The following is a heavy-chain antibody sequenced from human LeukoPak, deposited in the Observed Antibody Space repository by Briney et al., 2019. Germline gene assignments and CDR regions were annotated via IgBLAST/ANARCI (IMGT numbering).Heavy chain of an antibody. CDR1: GGSISSYY. Sequence: PSETLSLTCTASGGSISSYYWSWIRQPPGKGLEWIGYIYYSGSTNYNPSLKSRVTISVDSSKNQFSLRLSSVTAADTAVYYCARESLTWLQSRTSWFDPWGQGTLVTVSS. CDR3: ARESLTWLQSRTSWFDP. D-gene: IGHD5-24*01. J-gene: IGHJ5*02. CDR2: IYYSGST. V-gene: IGHV4-59*12.